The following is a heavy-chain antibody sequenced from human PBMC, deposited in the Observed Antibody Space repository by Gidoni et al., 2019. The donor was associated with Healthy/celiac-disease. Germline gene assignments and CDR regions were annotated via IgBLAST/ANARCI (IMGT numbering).Heavy chain of an antibody. V-gene: IGHV3-66*01. CDR2: IYSGGST. CDR1: GFTARSNY. D-gene: IGHD6-13*01. Sequence: EVQLVESGGGLVQPGGSLRLACAASGFTARSNYMSWVRQAPGKGLEWVSVIYSGGSTYYADSVKGRFTISRDNSKNTLYLQMNSLRAEDTAVYYCAREPGIAAPSGTFDPWGQGTLVTVSS. CDR3: AREPGIAAPSGTFDP. J-gene: IGHJ5*02.